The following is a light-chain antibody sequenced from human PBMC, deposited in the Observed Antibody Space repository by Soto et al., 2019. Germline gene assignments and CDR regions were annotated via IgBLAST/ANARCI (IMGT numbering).Light chain of an antibody. J-gene: IGLJ2*01. CDR2: YDS. CDR3: QVWDSTSDHPYVV. CDR1: NIGSKS. V-gene: IGLV3-21*04. Sequence: SYELTQPPSVSVAPGETARITCGGDNIGSKSVHWYQQKPGQAPVLVIFYDSDRPSGIPERFSGSNSGNTATLTISRVEAGDEADYHCQVWDSTSDHPYVVFGGGTQLTVL.